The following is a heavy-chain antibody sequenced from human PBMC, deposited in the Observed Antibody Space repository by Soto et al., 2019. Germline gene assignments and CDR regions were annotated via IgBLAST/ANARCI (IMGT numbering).Heavy chain of an antibody. CDR1: GYTFTSYY. CDR3: ARDAPIDDYGDDPRYFDL. J-gene: IGHJ2*01. CDR2: INPSGGST. Sequence: ASVKVSCKASGYTFTSYYMHWVRQAPGQGLEWMGIINPSGGSTSYAQKFQGRVTMTRDTSTGTVYMELSSLRSEDTAVYYCARDAPIDDYGDDPRYFDLWGRGTLVTVSS. V-gene: IGHV1-46*03. D-gene: IGHD4-17*01.